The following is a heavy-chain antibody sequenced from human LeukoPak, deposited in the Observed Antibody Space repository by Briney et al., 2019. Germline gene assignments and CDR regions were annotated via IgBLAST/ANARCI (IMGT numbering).Heavy chain of an antibody. Sequence: GGSLRLSCAASGFTFSSYGMHWVRQAPGKGLEWVAFIRYDGSNKYYADSVKGRFTISRDNSKNTLYLQMNSLRAEDTAVYYCAKEVTMVRGVTRWFDPWGQGTLVTVSS. J-gene: IGHJ5*02. CDR3: AKEVTMVRGVTRWFDP. CDR1: GFTFSSYG. V-gene: IGHV3-30*02. D-gene: IGHD3-10*01. CDR2: IRYDGSNK.